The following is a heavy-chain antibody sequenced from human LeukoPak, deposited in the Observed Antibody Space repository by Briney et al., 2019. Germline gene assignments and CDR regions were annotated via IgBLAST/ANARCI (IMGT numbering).Heavy chain of an antibody. V-gene: IGHV3-74*01. CDR2: INSDGSST. J-gene: IGHJ4*02. CDR1: GFTFSSYW. Sequence: GGSLRLSCAASGFTFSSYWMHWVRQAPGRGLVWVSRINSDGSSTSYADSVKGRFTISRNNTKNTLYLQMNSLRAEDTAVYYCARDSQGGYSYGLFDYWGQGTLVTVSS. D-gene: IGHD5-18*01. CDR3: ARDSQGGYSYGLFDY.